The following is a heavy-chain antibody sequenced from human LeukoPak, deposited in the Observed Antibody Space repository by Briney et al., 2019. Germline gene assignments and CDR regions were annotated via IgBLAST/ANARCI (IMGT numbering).Heavy chain of an antibody. Sequence: SETLSLTCTVAGGSISSYYWSWIRQPPGKGLEWIGYIYYSGITNYNPSLKSRVTISVDTSKNQFSLKLSSVTAADTAVYYCARDCSSTSCYPPGFDPWGQGTLVTVSS. CDR1: GGSISSYY. D-gene: IGHD2-2*01. CDR3: ARDCSSTSCYPPGFDP. J-gene: IGHJ5*02. V-gene: IGHV4-59*01. CDR2: IYYSGIT.